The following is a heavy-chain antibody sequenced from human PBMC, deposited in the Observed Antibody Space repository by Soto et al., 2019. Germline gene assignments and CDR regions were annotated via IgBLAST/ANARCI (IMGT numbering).Heavy chain of an antibody. D-gene: IGHD3-22*01. CDR2: IYPGDSDT. Sequence: PGDSLKISCKGSGYSFTSYWIGWVRQMPGKGLEWMGIIYPGDSDTRYSPSFQGQVTISADKSISTAYLQWSSLKASDTAMYYCARQASSSGYYIGYYYYGMDVWGQGTTVTVSS. J-gene: IGHJ6*02. V-gene: IGHV5-51*01. CDR1: GYSFTSYW. CDR3: ARQASSSGYYIGYYYYGMDV.